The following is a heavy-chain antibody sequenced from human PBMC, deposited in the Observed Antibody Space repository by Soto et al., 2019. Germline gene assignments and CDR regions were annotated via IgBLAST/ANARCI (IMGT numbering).Heavy chain of an antibody. CDR3: ARPQSENTIASRDY. V-gene: IGHV1-46*01. J-gene: IGHJ4*02. CDR2: INPSVLST. Sequence: ASVKVSCKAPGYRFTNNYIHWVRQAPGQGLEWLGIINPSVLSTSYAQRFQGRVSMTRDTSANTVFMELTSLTAADTAVYYCARPQSENTIASRDYWGQGTLVTVSS. CDR1: GYRFTNNY. D-gene: IGHD3-9*01.